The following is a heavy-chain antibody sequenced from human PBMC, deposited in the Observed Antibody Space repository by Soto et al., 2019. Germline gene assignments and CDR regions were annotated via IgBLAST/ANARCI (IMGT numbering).Heavy chain of an antibody. CDR1: GFNFGNNW. CDR3: AKAEVDY. J-gene: IGHJ4*02. V-gene: IGHV3-74*01. Sequence: GGSLRLSGAASGFNFGNNWMHWVRQAPGKGLEWVSRMNSDGRTTNYADSVKRRFTVSRDNAKNTLYLQMNSLRAEDTAVYYCAKAEVDYWGRRNLVTVCS. CDR2: MNSDGRTT.